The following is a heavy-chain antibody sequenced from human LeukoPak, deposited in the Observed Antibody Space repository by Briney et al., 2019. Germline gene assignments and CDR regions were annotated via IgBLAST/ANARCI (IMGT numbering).Heavy chain of an antibody. CDR3: ARDRVGATGYSDY. V-gene: IGHV3-30-3*01. D-gene: IGHD1-26*01. CDR1: GHTFTSYY. CDR2: ISYDGSNK. Sequence: SCKASGHTFTSYYMHWVRQAPGKGLEWVAVISYDGSNKYYADSVKGRFTISRDNSKNTLYLQMNSLRAEDTAVYYCARDRVGATGYSDYWGQGTLVTVSS. J-gene: IGHJ4*02.